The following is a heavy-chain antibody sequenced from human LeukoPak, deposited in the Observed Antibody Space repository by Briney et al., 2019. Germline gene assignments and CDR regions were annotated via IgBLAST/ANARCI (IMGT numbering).Heavy chain of an antibody. CDR3: ARRDLERPWGY. D-gene: IGHD1-1*01. Sequence: PSETLSLTCTVSRGSISSSNYYGGWIRQPPGKRLEWIGTIYYSGNTYYNPSLKSRVTISLDTSKNQFSLKLSSVTAADTAVYYCARRDLERPWGYWGQGTLVTVSS. V-gene: IGHV4-39*01. J-gene: IGHJ4*02. CDR1: RGSISSSNYY. CDR2: IYYSGNT.